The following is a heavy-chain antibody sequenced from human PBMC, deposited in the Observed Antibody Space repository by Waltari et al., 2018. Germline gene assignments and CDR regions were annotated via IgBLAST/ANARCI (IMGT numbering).Heavy chain of an antibody. CDR1: GFTSGSYA. CDR2: ISYDGRNK. J-gene: IGHJ6*03. D-gene: IGHD2-15*01. V-gene: IGHV3-30*04. Sequence: QVQLVESGGGVVQPGRSLRLSGAASGFTSGSYAMHWGRQAPGRGLEGVAVISYDGRNKYYADSVKGRFTISRDNSKNTLYLQMNSLRAEDTAVYYCARDKGSGGSYTLYYYYYYMDVWGKGTTVTVSS. CDR3: ARDKGSGGSYTLYYYYYYMDV.